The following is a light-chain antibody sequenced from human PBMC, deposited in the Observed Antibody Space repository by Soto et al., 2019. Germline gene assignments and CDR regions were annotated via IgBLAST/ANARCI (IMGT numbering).Light chain of an antibody. V-gene: IGKV3-11*01. CDR3: QQHSNWPLT. Sequence: EIVFTQSPATLSLSPGERATLSYRASQSVSDYFAWYQQKPGQAPRLLIYDASNRATGIPARFSGSGSGTDFTLTISSLEPEDFAVYYCQQHSNWPLTFGQGTKVEIK. CDR2: DAS. CDR1: QSVSDY. J-gene: IGKJ1*01.